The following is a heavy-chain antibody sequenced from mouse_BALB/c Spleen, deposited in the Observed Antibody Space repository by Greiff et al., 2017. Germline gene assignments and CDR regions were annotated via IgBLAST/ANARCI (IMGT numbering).Heavy chain of an antibody. D-gene: IGHD2-1*01. Sequence: QVQLQQPGAELVKPGASVKMSCKASGYTFTSYWMHWVKQRPGQGLEWIGVIDPSDSYTSYNQKFKGKATLTVDTSSSTAYMQLSSLTSEDSAVYYCTRSYGIPYAMDYWGQGTSVTVSS. CDR3: TRSYGIPYAMDY. CDR2: IDPSDSYT. V-gene: IGHV1S127*01. J-gene: IGHJ4*01. CDR1: GYTFTSYW.